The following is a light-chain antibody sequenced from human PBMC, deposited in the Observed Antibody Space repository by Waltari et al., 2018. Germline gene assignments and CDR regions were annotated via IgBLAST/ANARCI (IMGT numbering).Light chain of an antibody. CDR1: QNIGGY. V-gene: IGKV1-39*01. CDR2: AAS. CDR3: QQSYSTPRSLS. J-gene: IGKJ4*01. Sequence: DIQMTQSPSSLSASVGDRVTITCRASQNIGGYLNWYQKKPGKAPQLLVYAASSLLSVVPSKFSGSGVGTRFTLTISSRQPEDFATYYCQQSYSTPRSLSFGGGTKGEIK.